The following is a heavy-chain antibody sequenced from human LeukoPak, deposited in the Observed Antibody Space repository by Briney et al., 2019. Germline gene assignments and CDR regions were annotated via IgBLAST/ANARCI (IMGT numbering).Heavy chain of an antibody. D-gene: IGHD6-19*01. J-gene: IGHJ6*03. Sequence: SETLSLTCTVSGGSISSYYWSWIRQPAGKGLEWIGRIYTSGSTNYNPSLKSRVTMSADTSKNQFSLKLSSVTAADTAVYYCASAYSSGWNGSYYYYMDVWGKGTTVTVSS. CDR3: ASAYSSGWNGSYYYYMDV. CDR1: GGSISSYY. V-gene: IGHV4-4*07. CDR2: IYTSGST.